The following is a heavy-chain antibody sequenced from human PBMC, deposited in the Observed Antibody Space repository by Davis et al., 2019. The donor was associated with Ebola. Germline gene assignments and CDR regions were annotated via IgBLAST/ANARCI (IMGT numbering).Heavy chain of an antibody. CDR1: GFTFSRCG. J-gene: IGHJ4*02. CDR3: ARDLRAG. Sequence: PGGSLRLSCAASGFTFSRCGLHWVRQAPGKGLEWVALISDDGTYKYYADSVKGRFTISRDNSKNTLYLQMNSLRAEDTAVYYCARDLRAGWGQGTLVTVSS. V-gene: IGHV3-30*03. CDR2: ISDDGTYK.